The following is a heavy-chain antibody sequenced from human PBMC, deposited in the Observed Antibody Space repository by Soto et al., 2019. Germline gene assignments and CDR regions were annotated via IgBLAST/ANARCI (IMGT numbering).Heavy chain of an antibody. V-gene: IGHV1-69*13. CDR2: IIPIFGTA. Sequence: ASVKVSCKASGGTFSSYAISWVRQAPGQGLEWMGGIIPIFGTANYAQKFQGRVTITADESTSTAYMELSSLRSEDTAVYYCARDSPVRVDILTGYYTPYYYYGMDVWGQGTTVTVSS. J-gene: IGHJ6*02. CDR3: ARDSPVRVDILTGYYTPYYYYGMDV. D-gene: IGHD3-9*01. CDR1: GGTFSSYA.